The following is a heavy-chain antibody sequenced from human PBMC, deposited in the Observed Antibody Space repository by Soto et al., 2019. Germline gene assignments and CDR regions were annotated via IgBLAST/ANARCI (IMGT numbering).Heavy chain of an antibody. D-gene: IGHD3-3*01. CDR1: GYTFTSYD. CDR2: MNPNSGNT. V-gene: IGHV1-8*01. CDR3: ARRLLYAADYYYYMDV. J-gene: IGHJ6*03. Sequence: QVQLVQSGAEVKKPGASVKVSCKASGYTFTSYDINWVRQATGQGLEWMGWMNPNSGNTGYAQKFQGRVTMTRNHSISTAYKERSSLRSEAAAVYYCARRLLYAADYYYYMDVWGKGTTVTVSS.